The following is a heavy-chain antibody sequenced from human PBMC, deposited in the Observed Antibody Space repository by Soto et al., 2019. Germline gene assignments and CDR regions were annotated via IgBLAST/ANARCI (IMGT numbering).Heavy chain of an antibody. J-gene: IGHJ5*02. D-gene: IGHD5-12*01. CDR1: GGSIRSGDYY. Sequence: QVQLQESGPGLVKPSQTLSLTCTVSGGSIRSGDYYCSRIRQPPGKGLSWVGYIYYSGSTYYNPSLKIRVTMSEDTSKSPFSLQLSSATAADTAVYYCARTLYRGYDYAHYNWFDPWGQGTLVTVSS. CDR2: IYYSGST. V-gene: IGHV4-30-4*01. CDR3: ARTLYRGYDYAHYNWFDP.